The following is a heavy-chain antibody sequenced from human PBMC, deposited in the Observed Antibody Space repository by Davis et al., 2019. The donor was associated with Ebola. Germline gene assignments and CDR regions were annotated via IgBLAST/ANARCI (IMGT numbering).Heavy chain of an antibody. V-gene: IGHV3-21*01. D-gene: IGHD1-14*01. Sequence: GESLKISCAASGFSFSTYSMNWVRQAPGKGLEWVSSISSGSDYIHYADSVKGRFTISRDNAKNSLYLQMNSLRAEDTAVYYCATNRDYWGQGSLVTVSS. J-gene: IGHJ4*02. CDR1: GFSFSTYS. CDR3: ATNRDY. CDR2: ISSGSDYI.